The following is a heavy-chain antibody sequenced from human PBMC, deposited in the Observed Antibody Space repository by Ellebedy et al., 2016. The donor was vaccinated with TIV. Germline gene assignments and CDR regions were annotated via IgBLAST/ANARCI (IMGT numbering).Heavy chain of an antibody. D-gene: IGHD1-1*01. V-gene: IGHV3-30*04. CDR3: ARELQEDYSTSWNDDSCFDS. Sequence: PGGSLRLSCAASGFSFNNYIMHWVRQAPGKGLEWVAVSSYDGNKYFADSLRGRFTVSRDTSKNTMYLQMNSLRSDDSGVYYCARELQEDYSTSWNDDSCFDSWGQGTLVTVSS. CDR1: GFSFNNYI. CDR2: SSYDGNK. J-gene: IGHJ5*01.